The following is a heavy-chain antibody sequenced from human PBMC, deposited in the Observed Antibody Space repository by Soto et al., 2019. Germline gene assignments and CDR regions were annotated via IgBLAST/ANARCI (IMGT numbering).Heavy chain of an antibody. V-gene: IGHV1-18*01. CDR3: VAGGTRWLQSPFDY. J-gene: IGHJ4*02. CDR1: GYTFTSYG. D-gene: IGHD1-1*01. Sequence: QVHLVQSGAEVKKPGASVKVSCKGSGYTFTSYGITWVRQAPGQGLEWMGWISAHNGNTDYAQKLQGRVTVTRDTSTSTAYMELRSLRSDDTAVYYCVAGGTRWLQSPFDYWGQGTLVTVSS. CDR2: ISAHNGNT.